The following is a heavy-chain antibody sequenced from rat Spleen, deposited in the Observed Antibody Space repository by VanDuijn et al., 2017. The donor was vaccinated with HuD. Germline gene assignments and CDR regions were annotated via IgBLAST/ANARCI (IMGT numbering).Heavy chain of an antibody. D-gene: IGHD1-11*01. V-gene: IGHV5-19*01. CDR3: ARSEGSYVMDA. Sequence: EVQLVESGGGLVQPGRSLKLSCAASGFTFSNHGMYWIRQAPTKYLEWVASISPSGGTTYYPDSVRGRFTISRDNAENTVYLQMDSLRSEDTATYYCARSEGSYVMDAWGQGASVTVSS. CDR2: ISPSGGTT. J-gene: IGHJ4*01. CDR1: GFTFSNHG.